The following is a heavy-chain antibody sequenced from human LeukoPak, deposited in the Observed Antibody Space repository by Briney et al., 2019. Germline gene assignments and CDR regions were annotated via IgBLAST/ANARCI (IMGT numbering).Heavy chain of an antibody. V-gene: IGHV1-2*02. D-gene: IGHD3-10*01. CDR1: GYTFTGYY. CDR3: ARDLSYYGSGSYYFDY. CDR2: INPNSGGT. Sequence: GASVMVSCKASGYTFTGYYMHWVRQAPGQGLEWMGWINPNSGGTNYAQKFQGRVTMTRDTSISTAYMELSRLRSDDTAVYYCARDLSYYGSGSYYFDYWGQGTLVTVSS. J-gene: IGHJ4*02.